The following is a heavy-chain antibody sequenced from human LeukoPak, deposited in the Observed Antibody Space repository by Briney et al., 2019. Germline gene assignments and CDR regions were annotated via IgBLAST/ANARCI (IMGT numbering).Heavy chain of an antibody. CDR1: GGSISSSSYY. J-gene: IGHJ4*02. V-gene: IGHV4-39*07. CDR3: ASYYDSSGSHY. Sequence: SETLSLTCTVSGGSISSSSYYWGWIRQPPGKGLEWIGSIYYSGSTNYNPSLKSRVTISVDTSKNQFSLKLSSVTAADTAVYYCASYYDSSGSHYWGQGTLVTVSS. D-gene: IGHD3-22*01. CDR2: IYYSGST.